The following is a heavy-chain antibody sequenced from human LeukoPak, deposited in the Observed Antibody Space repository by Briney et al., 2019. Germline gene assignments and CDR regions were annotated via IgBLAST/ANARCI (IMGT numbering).Heavy chain of an antibody. CDR3: AKSNSNYLGPPGTYYYYYMDV. J-gene: IGHJ6*03. D-gene: IGHD4-11*01. V-gene: IGHV1-69*05. CDR1: GYTFTKYL. CDR2: IIPIFGTE. Sequence: SVKVSCKTSGYTFTKYLIHWVRQAPGQGREGIGGIIPIFGTENYAQKFHGRVTITTDESTSTAYMELSSLRSEDTAVYYCAKSNSNYLGPPGTYYYYYMDVWGKGTTVTVSS.